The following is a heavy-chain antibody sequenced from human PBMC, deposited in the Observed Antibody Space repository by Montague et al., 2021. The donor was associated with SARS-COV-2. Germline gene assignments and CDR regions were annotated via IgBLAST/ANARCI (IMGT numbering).Heavy chain of an antibody. CDR2: ISYDGSNK. D-gene: IGHD3-9*01. V-gene: IGHV3-30-3*01. J-gene: IGHJ6*02. CDR3: ARDILDYGMDV. Sequence: SLRLSCAASGFTFSSYAMHWVRQAPGKGLEWVAVISYDGSNKYYADSVKGRFTISRDNSKNTLYPQMNSLRAEDTAVYYCARDILDYGMDVWGQGTTVTVS. CDR1: GFTFSSYA.